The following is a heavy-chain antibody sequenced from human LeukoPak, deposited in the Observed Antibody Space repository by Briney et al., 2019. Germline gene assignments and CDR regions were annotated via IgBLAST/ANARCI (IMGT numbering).Heavy chain of an antibody. J-gene: IGHJ4*02. Sequence: AGGSQRLSCAASGFTFSSYWMHWVRQAPGKGLVWVSRINSGGSDTTYADSVKGRFTISRDNAKNALYLQMNSLRAEDTAMYYCARVGVFEAAAGQFDYWGQGTLVTVSS. CDR3: ARVGVFEAAAGQFDY. CDR1: GFTFSSYW. V-gene: IGHV3-74*01. D-gene: IGHD6-13*01. CDR2: INSGGSDT.